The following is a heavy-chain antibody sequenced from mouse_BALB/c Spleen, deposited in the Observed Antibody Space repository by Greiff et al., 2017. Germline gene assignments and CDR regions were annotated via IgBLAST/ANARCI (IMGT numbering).Heavy chain of an antibody. Sequence: EVQLQQSGAELVRSGASVKLSCTASGFNIKDYYMHWVKQRPEQGLEWIGWIDPENGDTEYAPKFQGKATMTADTSSNTAYLQLSSLTSEDTAVYYCNAWKYGNYGDYAMDYWGQGTSVTVSS. CDR2: IDPENGDT. J-gene: IGHJ4*01. CDR3: NAWKYGNYGDYAMDY. V-gene: IGHV14-4*02. CDR1: GFNIKDYY. D-gene: IGHD2-10*02.